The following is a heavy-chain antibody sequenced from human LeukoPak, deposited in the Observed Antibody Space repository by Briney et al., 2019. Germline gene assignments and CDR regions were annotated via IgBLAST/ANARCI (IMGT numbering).Heavy chain of an antibody. Sequence: PGGSLRLSCAASGFSVSNTYMSWVRQAPGKGLGWVSVIYSGDSGVSTYYADSVKGRFTISRHNSKNTLYLQMSSLRAEDTAVYFCARSAARLRYYYAMDVWGQGTTVTVCS. CDR1: GFSVSNTY. CDR3: ARSAARLRYYYAMDV. CDR2: IYSGDSGVST. V-gene: IGHV3-53*04. J-gene: IGHJ6*02. D-gene: IGHD6-6*01.